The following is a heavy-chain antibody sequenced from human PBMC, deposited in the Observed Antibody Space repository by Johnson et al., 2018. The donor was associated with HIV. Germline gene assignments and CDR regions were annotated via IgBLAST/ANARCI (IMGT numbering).Heavy chain of an antibody. CDR1: GFIFSDHY. CDR3: AKVRGWSDDTFDI. D-gene: IGHD5-12*01. V-gene: IGHV3-72*01. Sequence: VQLVESGGGLVQPGGSLRLSCVASGFIFSDHYMDWVRQAPGQGLEWVGRTRNKANSYTTDYAASVTGRFTISRDDSKNSLYLQMNSLKTEDTAVYYCAKVRGWSDDTFDIWGQGTMVTVSS. CDR2: TRNKANSYTT. J-gene: IGHJ3*02.